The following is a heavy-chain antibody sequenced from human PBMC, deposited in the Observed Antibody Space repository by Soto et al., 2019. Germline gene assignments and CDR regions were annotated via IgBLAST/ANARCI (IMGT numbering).Heavy chain of an antibody. Sequence: QVQLVESGGGVVQPGRSLKLSCAASGFTFSSYGMHWVRQAPGKGLEWVAVISYDGSNKYYADSVKGRFTISRDNSKNTLYLQMNSLRAEDTAVYYCAKDRTMVRGVIIGGPLVIWGQGTLVTVSS. D-gene: IGHD3-10*01. CDR1: GFTFSSYG. J-gene: IGHJ4*02. V-gene: IGHV3-30*18. CDR3: AKDRTMVRGVIIGGPLVI. CDR2: ISYDGSNK.